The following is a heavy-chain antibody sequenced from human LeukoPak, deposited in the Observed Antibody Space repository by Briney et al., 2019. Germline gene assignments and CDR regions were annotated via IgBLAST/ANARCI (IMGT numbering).Heavy chain of an antibody. CDR2: IYYSGST. D-gene: IGHD6-13*01. J-gene: IGHJ1*01. Sequence: SQTLSLTCTVSGGSISSGGYYWSWIRQHPGKGLEWIGYIYYSGSTYYNPSLKSRDTVSVDTSKNQFSLKLSSVTAADTAVYYCARGLGTIAAAGTEYFQHWGQGTLVTVSS. V-gene: IGHV4-31*03. CDR3: ARGLGTIAAAGTEYFQH. CDR1: GGSISSGGYY.